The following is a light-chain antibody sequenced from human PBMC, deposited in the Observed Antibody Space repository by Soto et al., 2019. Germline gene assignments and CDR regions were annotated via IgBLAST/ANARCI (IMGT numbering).Light chain of an antibody. V-gene: IGLV2-14*01. CDR1: SSDVGGYNY. Sequence: QSALTQPASVSGSPGQSITISCTGTSSDVGGYNYVSWYQQHPGKAPKLMIYDVSNRPSGVSDRFSGSKSGNTASLTISRLQTEDEADYYCNSYTSSSTLYVFGTGTKVTVL. J-gene: IGLJ1*01. CDR3: NSYTSSSTLYV. CDR2: DVS.